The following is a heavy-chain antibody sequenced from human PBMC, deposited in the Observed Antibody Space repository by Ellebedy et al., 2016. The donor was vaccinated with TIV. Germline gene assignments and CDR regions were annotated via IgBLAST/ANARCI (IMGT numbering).Heavy chain of an antibody. D-gene: IGHD3-10*01. CDR1: GFTFSSYS. CDR2: ISSSSYI. J-gene: IGHJ5*02. CDR3: ARDRLTNGFMVRAKSWFDP. V-gene: IGHV3-21*01. Sequence: GESLKISCAASGFTFSSYSMNWVRQAPGKGLEWVSSISSSSYIYYADSVKGRFTISRDHAKNSLYLQMNSLRAEDTAVYYWARDRLTNGFMVRAKSWFDPWGQGTLVTVSS.